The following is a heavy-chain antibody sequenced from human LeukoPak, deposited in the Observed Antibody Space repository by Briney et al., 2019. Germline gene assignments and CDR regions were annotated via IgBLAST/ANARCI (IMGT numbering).Heavy chain of an antibody. CDR1: GFTFSSYE. Sequence: GGSLRLSCAASGFTFSSYEMNWVRQAPGKGLEWVSLIYSGGSTYYADSVKGRFTISRDNSKNTLYLQMNSLRAEDTAVYYCAKLLMAMVRGVDIDCWGQGTLVTVSS. J-gene: IGHJ4*02. V-gene: IGHV3-66*01. CDR3: AKLLMAMVRGVDIDC. CDR2: IYSGGST. D-gene: IGHD3-10*01.